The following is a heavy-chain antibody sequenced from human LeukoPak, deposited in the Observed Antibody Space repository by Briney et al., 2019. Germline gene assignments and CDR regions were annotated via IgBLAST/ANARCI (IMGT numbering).Heavy chain of an antibody. D-gene: IGHD3-3*01. CDR3: AREGLSYDFWSGYPPPWDY. V-gene: IGHV3-11*04. J-gene: IGHJ4*02. CDR1: GFTFSDCY. CDR2: ISSSGSTI. Sequence: PGGSLRLLCAASGFTFSDCYMSWIRQAPGKGLEWVSYISSSGSTIYYADSVKGRFTISRDNAKNSLYLQMNSLRAEDTAVYYCAREGLSYDFWSGYPPPWDYWGQGTLVTVPS.